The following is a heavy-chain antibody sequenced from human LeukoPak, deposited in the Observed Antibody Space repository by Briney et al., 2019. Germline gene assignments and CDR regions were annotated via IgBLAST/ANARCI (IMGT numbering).Heavy chain of an antibody. D-gene: IGHD3-22*01. CDR3: ARRYYYDSSGYPHFDY. Sequence: SETLSLTCAVYGGSFNNYHWSWIRQPPGKGLEWIGEINHSGSTNYNPSLKSRVTISLDTSKNQFSLKLSSVTAADTAVYYCARRYYYDSSGYPHFDYWGQGTLVTVSS. J-gene: IGHJ4*02. CDR2: INHSGST. CDR1: GGSFNNYH. V-gene: IGHV4-34*01.